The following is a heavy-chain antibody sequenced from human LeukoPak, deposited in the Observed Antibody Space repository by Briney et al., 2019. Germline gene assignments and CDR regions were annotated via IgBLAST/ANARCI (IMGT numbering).Heavy chain of an antibody. CDR3: ARGVAVVPAADP. CDR1: GGSISSSGYY. CDR2: IYYSGST. J-gene: IGHJ5*02. D-gene: IGHD2-2*01. Sequence: PSETLSLTCTVSGGSISSSGYYWGWIRQPPGKGLEWIGSIYYSGSTYYNPSLKSRVTISVDTSKNQFSLKLSSVTAADTAVYYCARGVAVVPAADPWGQGTLVTVSS. V-gene: IGHV4-39*01.